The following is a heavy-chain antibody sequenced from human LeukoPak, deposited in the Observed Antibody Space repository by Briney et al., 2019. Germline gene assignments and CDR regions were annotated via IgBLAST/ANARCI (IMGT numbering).Heavy chain of an antibody. CDR2: INPNSGGT. D-gene: IGHD6-6*01. CDR3: ARDSIAARPGFDY. Sequence: ASVKVSCKASGYTSTGYYMHWVRQAPGQGREWIGWINPNSGGTNYAQKFEGRVTITRDTSISTAYMELSRLRSDDTAVYYCARDSIAARPGFDYWGQGTLVTVSS. CDR1: GYTSTGYY. J-gene: IGHJ4*02. V-gene: IGHV1-2*02.